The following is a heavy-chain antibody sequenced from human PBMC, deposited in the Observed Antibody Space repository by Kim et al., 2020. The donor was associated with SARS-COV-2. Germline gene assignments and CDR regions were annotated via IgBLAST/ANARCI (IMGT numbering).Heavy chain of an antibody. J-gene: IGHJ1*01. CDR3: ATWGFSGGWYWIDM. D-gene: IGHD6-19*01. CDR2: IKQDGSEK. V-gene: IGHV3-7*03. CDR1: GFTFTNYW. Sequence: GGSLRLSCAASGFTFTNYWMAWVRQAPGKGLEWVASIKQDGSEKYYVASVKGRFTISRDNAENSLYLQVNSLRAEDTAIYFCATWGFSGGWYWIDMWGQG.